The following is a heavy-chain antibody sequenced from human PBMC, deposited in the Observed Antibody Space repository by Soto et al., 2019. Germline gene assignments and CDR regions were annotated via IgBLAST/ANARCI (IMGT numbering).Heavy chain of an antibody. CDR1: GYNLANYW. Sequence: ESVKISCKGAGYNLANYWIGWVRQIPGKGLEWMGMIFPGDSDTKNSPSLQGQITMSVDKSDSSAYLQWRSLKASDTAMYYCAAGYTTGLDAFDIWGQGTMVTVSS. CDR2: IFPGDSDT. D-gene: IGHD6-13*01. V-gene: IGHV5-51*01. J-gene: IGHJ3*02. CDR3: AAGYTTGLDAFDI.